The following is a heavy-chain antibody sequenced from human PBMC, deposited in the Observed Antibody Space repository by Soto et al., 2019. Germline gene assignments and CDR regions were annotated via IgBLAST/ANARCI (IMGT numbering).Heavy chain of an antibody. CDR2: IWYDGSNK. D-gene: IGHD5-18*01. CDR1: GFTFSSYG. Sequence: QVQLVESGGGVVQPGRSLRLSCAASGFTFSSYGMHWVRQAPGKGLEWVAVIWYDGSNKYYADSVKGRFTIHKDNSKNTWYLQMNSLRAEDTVVYYCARDAKDTAMVVWGQGTLVTVSS. J-gene: IGHJ4*02. V-gene: IGHV3-33*01. CDR3: ARDAKDTAMVV.